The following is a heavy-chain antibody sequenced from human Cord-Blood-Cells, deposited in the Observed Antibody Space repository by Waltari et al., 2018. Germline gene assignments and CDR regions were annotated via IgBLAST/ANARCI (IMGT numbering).Heavy chain of an antibody. CDR3: ARTLVVPAVYYYYGMDV. CDR2: IYQSGST. CDR1: GGSISSSNW. J-gene: IGHJ6*02. D-gene: IGHD2-2*01. V-gene: IGHV4-4*02. Sequence: QVQLQESVPGLVKPSGTLSLTCAVSGGSISSSNWWRWVRQPPGKGLEWIGEIYQSGSTNYNPALKSRVTRSVDKSKNQFSLKLSSVTAADTAVYYCARTLVVPAVYYYYGMDVWGQGTTVTVSS.